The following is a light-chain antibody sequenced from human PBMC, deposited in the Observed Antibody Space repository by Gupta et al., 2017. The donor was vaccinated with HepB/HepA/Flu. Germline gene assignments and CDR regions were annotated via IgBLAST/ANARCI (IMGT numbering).Light chain of an antibody. CDR1: NIGSKS. V-gene: IGLV3-21*04. J-gene: IGLJ1*01. Sequence: SYVLTQPPSVSVAPGKPARLTCGGNNIGSKSVHWYQQKPGQAPVLVVYYNDLRPSGIPERFSGSNSGNTATLTISTVEAGDEADYFCQVWDSINDHPVFGIGTKVTVL. CDR2: YND. CDR3: QVWDSINDHPV.